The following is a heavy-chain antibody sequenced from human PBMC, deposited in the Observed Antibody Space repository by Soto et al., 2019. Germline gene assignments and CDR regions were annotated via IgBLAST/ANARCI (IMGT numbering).Heavy chain of an antibody. CDR2: IIPIFGTA. J-gene: IGHJ6*02. Sequence: QVQLVQSGAEVKKPGSSVKVSCKASGGTFSSYAISWVRQAPGQGLEWMGGIIPIFGTANYAQKFQGRVTITADESTSTAYMELSSLRSEDTAVYYCARGGRTEWPEYYYYYCGMDVWGQGTTVTVSS. CDR3: ARGGRTEWPEYYYYYCGMDV. CDR1: GGTFSSYA. D-gene: IGHD3-3*01. V-gene: IGHV1-69*01.